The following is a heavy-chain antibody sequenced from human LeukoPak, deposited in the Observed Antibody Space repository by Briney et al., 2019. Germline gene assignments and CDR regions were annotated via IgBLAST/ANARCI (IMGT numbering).Heavy chain of an antibody. D-gene: IGHD5-18*01. V-gene: IGHV1-46*01. J-gene: IGHJ4*02. Sequence: ASVKVSCKASGYTFTSYYMHWVRQAPGQGLEWMGIINPSGGSTSYAQKFQGRVTMNRDMSTSTVYMELSSLRSEDTAVYYCAREGSSYGTNDYWGQGTLVTVSS. CDR3: AREGSSYGTNDY. CDR1: GYTFTSYY. CDR2: INPSGGST.